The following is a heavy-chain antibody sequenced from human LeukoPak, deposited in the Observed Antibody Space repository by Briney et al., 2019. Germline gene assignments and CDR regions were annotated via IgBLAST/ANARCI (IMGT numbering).Heavy chain of an antibody. D-gene: IGHD1-26*01. J-gene: IGHJ5*02. CDR3: AREVGATRGLDP. Sequence: GKXLXGVSIIYSGGSTYYSDSVRGRFTISRDTSKNTLYLQMNSLRAEYTAVYYCAREVGATRGLDPWGQGTLVTVSS. CDR2: IYSGGST. V-gene: IGHV3-53*01.